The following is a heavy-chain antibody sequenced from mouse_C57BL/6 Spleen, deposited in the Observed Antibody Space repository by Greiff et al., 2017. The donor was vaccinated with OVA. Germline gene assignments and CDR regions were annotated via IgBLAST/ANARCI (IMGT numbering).Heavy chain of an antibody. D-gene: IGHD2-10*02. J-gene: IGHJ2*01. CDR1: GYSITSGYY. Sequence: VQLQQSGPGLVKPSQSLSLTCSVTGYSITSGYYWNWIRQFPGNKLEWMGYISYDGSNNYNPSLKNRISITRDTSKNQFFLKLNSVTTEDTATYYCARGYGNLDYWGQGTTLTVSS. CDR3: ARGYGNLDY. V-gene: IGHV3-6*01. CDR2: ISYDGSN.